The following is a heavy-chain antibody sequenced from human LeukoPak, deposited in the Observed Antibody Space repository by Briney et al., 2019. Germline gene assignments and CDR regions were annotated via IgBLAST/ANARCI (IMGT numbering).Heavy chain of an antibody. D-gene: IGHD1-26*01. Sequence: PGGSLRLSCAASGFTVSSYGMHWVRQAAGKGLEWVAVIWYDGSNKYYADSVKGRFTISRDNSRNTLYLQMNSLRAEDTAVYYCARALSGSHFDYWGQGTLVTVSS. CDR1: GFTVSSYG. CDR3: ARALSGSHFDY. J-gene: IGHJ4*02. CDR2: IWYDGSNK. V-gene: IGHV3-33*01.